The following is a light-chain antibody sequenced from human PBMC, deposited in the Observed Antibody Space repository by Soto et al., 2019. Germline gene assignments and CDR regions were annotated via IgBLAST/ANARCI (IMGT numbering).Light chain of an antibody. J-gene: IGLJ7*01. Sequence: QAVVTQPPSASGTPGQRVTISCSGSSSSIGSNYVFWYQQLPGTAPKLLIYRNDQRPSGVPDRISGSRSGTSASLAISGLRSEDEADYYCAAWDNNLRGVMFGGGTQLTVL. V-gene: IGLV1-47*01. CDR1: SSSIGSNY. CDR3: AAWDNNLRGVM. CDR2: RND.